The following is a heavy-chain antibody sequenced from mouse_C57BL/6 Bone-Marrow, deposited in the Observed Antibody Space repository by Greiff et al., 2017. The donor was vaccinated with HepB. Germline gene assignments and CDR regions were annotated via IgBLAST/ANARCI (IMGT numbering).Heavy chain of an antibody. CDR3: ARRYDYDVIDY. Sequence: EVKLMESGGDLVKPGGSLKLSCAASGFTFSSYGMSWVRQTPDKRLEWVATISSGGSYTYYPDSVKGRFTISRDNAKNTLYLQMSSLKSEDTAMYYCARRYDYDVIDYWGQGTTLTVSS. V-gene: IGHV5-6*02. CDR2: ISSGGSYT. CDR1: GFTFSSYG. D-gene: IGHD2-4*01. J-gene: IGHJ2*01.